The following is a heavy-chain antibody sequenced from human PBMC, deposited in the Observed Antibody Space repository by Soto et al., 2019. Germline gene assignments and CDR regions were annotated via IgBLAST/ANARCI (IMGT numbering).Heavy chain of an antibody. J-gene: IGHJ4*02. CDR2: ISYGGGTT. Sequence: GGSLRLSCAASGFTVSSNDMSWVRQAPGKGLEWVSAISYGGGTTYYADSVKGRFTISRDNSKNSLYLQMNSLRAEDTAVYYCAKNPGYYYDSTGYHFDYWGQGTLVTVSS. CDR3: AKNPGYYYDSTGYHFDY. D-gene: IGHD3-22*01. V-gene: IGHV3-23*01. CDR1: GFTVSSND.